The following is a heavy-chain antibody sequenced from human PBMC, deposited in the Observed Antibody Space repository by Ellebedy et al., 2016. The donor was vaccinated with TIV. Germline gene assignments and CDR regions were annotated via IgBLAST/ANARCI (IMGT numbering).Heavy chain of an antibody. CDR2: PGAAGDT. V-gene: IGHV3-13*01. CDR3: ARGGPGGDNWFFGL. D-gene: IGHD3-10*01. J-gene: IGHJ2*01. Sequence: GESLKISCAASGFSLTGSDLHWVRRPAGKGLEWVSAPGAAGDTYYPDSVRGRFTISRASAKNSFYLQMNSLTAGDTAVYYCARGGPGGDNWFFGLWGRGTRVTVSS. CDR1: GFSLTGSD.